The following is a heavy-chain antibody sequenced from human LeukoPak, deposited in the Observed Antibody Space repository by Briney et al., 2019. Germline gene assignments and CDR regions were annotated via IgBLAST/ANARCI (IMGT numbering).Heavy chain of an antibody. D-gene: IGHD6-19*01. J-gene: IGHJ3*02. V-gene: IGHV3-7*01. CDR2: IKDDGGEK. CDR3: ATSQTPSGRYGKAFDI. CDR1: GFVFTSFW. Sequence: GGSLRLSCVGSGFVFTSFWMSWVRRAPRKGPEGVANIKDDGGEKYYEDSLKGRCTISRDNAKNYLDLQRNNLRVEDTAVYYCATSQTPSGRYGKAFDIWGQGTTVTVSS.